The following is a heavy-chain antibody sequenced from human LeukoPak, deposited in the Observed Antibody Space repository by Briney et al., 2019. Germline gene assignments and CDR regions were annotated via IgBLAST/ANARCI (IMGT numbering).Heavy chain of an antibody. CDR2: IYYSGST. J-gene: IGHJ4*02. Sequence: SETLSLTCTVSGGSISSYYWSWIRQPPGKGLEWIGYIYYSGSTNYNPSLKSRVTISVDTSKNQFSLKLSSVTAADTAVYYCASLNDYGTYFDYWGQGTLVTVSS. D-gene: IGHD4-17*01. V-gene: IGHV4-59*08. CDR1: GGSISSYY. CDR3: ASLNDYGTYFDY.